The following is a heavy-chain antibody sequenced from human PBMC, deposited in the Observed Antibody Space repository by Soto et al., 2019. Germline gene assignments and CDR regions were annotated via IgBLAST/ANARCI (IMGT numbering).Heavy chain of an antibody. Sequence: SETLSLTCTVSGGSISSYYWSWIRQPPGKGLEWIGYIYYSGSTYYNPSLKSRVTISVDTSKNQFSLKLSSVTAADTAVYYCARERGGGSEYYYYMDVWGKGTTVTVSS. V-gene: IGHV4-59*12. J-gene: IGHJ6*03. CDR1: GGSISSYY. D-gene: IGHD2-15*01. CDR3: ARERGGGSEYYYYMDV. CDR2: IYYSGST.